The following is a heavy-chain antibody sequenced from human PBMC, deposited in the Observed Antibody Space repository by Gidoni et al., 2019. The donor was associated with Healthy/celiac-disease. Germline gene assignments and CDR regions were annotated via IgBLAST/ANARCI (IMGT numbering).Heavy chain of an antibody. CDR3: ARHAGGYSIPLGFDY. D-gene: IGHD4-4*01. CDR1: GGSISSSSYY. J-gene: IGHJ4*02. CDR2: IYYSGST. V-gene: IGHV4-39*01. Sequence: QLQLQESGPGLVKPSETLSLTCTVSGGSISSSSYYWGWIRQPPGKGLEWIGSIYYSGSTYYNPSLKSRVTISVDTSKNQFSLKLSSVTAADTAVYYCARHAGGYSIPLGFDYWGQGTLVTVSS.